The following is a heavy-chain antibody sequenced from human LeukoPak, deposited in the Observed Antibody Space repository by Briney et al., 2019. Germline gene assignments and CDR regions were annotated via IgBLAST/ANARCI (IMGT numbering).Heavy chain of an antibody. D-gene: IGHD2-2*01. CDR2: INHSGST. Sequence: SETLSLTCAVYGGSFSGYYWSWIRRPPGKGLEWIGEINHSGSTNYNPSLKSRVTISVDTSKNQFSLKLSSVTAADTAVYSCARVGDCSSTSCYLYYFHYWGQGTLVTVSS. CDR1: GGSFSGYY. J-gene: IGHJ4*02. CDR3: ARVGDCSSTSCYLYYFHY. V-gene: IGHV4-34*01.